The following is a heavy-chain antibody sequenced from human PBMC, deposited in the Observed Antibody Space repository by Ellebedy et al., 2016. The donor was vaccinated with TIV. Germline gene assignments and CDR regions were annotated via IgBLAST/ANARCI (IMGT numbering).Heavy chain of an antibody. D-gene: IGHD1-26*01. J-gene: IGHJ4*02. CDR1: GFTFSTYA. CDR2: ISDSGASI. Sequence: GESLKISCAASGFTFSTYAMSWVRQAPGKGLEWVSVISDSGASIYYADSVKGRFTISRDNSKNTLYLQMNSLRAEDTAVYYCAKGGYYRPFDDWGQGTLVTVSS. V-gene: IGHV3-23*01. CDR3: AKGGYYRPFDD.